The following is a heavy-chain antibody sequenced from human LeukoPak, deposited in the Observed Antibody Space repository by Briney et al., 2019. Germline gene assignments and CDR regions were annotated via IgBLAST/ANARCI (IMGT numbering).Heavy chain of an antibody. CDR2: IYHSGST. CDR1: GDSISSGVYY. Sequence: PSQTLSLTCTVSGDSISSGVYYWSWIRQPPGKGLEWIGYIYHSGSTYYNPSLKSRVTISVDMSKNQFSLKLSSVTAADTAVYYCARIDGTYSLYYFDYWGQGTLVTVSS. D-gene: IGHD1-26*01. V-gene: IGHV4-30-2*02. J-gene: IGHJ4*02. CDR3: ARIDGTYSLYYFDY.